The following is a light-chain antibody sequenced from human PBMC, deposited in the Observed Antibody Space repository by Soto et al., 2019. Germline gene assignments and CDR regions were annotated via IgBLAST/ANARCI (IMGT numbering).Light chain of an antibody. CDR1: QSIASH. CDR3: QQRSQWPPMT. J-gene: IGKJ5*01. CDR2: DAS. V-gene: IGKV3-11*01. Sequence: EIVLTQSPVTLSLSPGERATLSCRASQSIASHLAWYQQKPGQAPRLLIHDASSRATGIPARFSGSGSGTDFSLTISSLEPEDVAVYYCQQRSQWPPMTFGQGTRLEIK.